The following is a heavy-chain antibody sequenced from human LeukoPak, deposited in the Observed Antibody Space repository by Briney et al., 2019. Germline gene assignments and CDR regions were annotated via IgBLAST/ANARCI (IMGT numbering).Heavy chain of an antibody. V-gene: IGHV4-34*01. CDR3: ARRAGSITIFGVVIPNYYYYYYMDV. CDR1: GGSFNDYY. D-gene: IGHD3-3*01. CDR2: INLRGST. Sequence: SETLSLTCAVYGGSFNDYYWNWIRQPPGKGLEWIGEINLRGSTTYNPSLKSRVTISLDESKNQFSLKLSSVTAADTAVYYCARRAGSITIFGVVIPNYYYYYYMDVWGKGTTVTVSS. J-gene: IGHJ6*03.